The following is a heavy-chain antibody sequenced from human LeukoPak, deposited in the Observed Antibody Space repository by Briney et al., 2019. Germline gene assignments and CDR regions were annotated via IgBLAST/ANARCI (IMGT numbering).Heavy chain of an antibody. CDR1: GGSISRDY. D-gene: IGHD3-22*01. CDR3: ARGYYDSSGYYRDAFDI. Sequence: SETLSLTCTVSGGSISRDYWSWIRQPPGKGLEWIGYIYYSGSTNYNPSLKSRVTISVDTSKNQFSLKLSSVTAADTAVYYCARGYYDSSGYYRDAFDIWGQGTMVTVSS. CDR2: IYYSGST. V-gene: IGHV4-59*08. J-gene: IGHJ3*02.